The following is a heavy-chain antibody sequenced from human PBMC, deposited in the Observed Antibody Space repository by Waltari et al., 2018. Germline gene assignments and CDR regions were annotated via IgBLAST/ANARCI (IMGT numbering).Heavy chain of an antibody. CDR3: ARGRGGQQLVRDNWFDP. CDR1: GGSISSGSYY. V-gene: IGHV4-61*02. D-gene: IGHD6-13*01. J-gene: IGHJ5*02. Sequence: QVQLQESGPGLVKPSQTLSLTCTVSGGSISSGSYYWSWIRQPAGKGLEWIGRIYTSGSTNYNPSLKSRVTISVDTSKNQFSLKLSSVTAADTAGYYCARGRGGQQLVRDNWFDPWGQGTLVTVSS. CDR2: IYTSGST.